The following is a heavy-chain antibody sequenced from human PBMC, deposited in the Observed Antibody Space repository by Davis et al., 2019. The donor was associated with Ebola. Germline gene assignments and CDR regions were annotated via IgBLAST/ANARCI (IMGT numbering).Heavy chain of an antibody. J-gene: IGHJ6*02. Sequence: VSVKVSCKASGYTFTSYGISWVRQAPGQGLEWMGWISAYNGNTNYAQKLQGRVTMTTDTSTSTAYMELRSLRSDDTAVYYCARLGYCSSTSCYTPYYYYYYGMDVWGQGTTVTVSS. V-gene: IGHV1-18*01. D-gene: IGHD2-2*02. CDR2: ISAYNGNT. CDR1: GYTFTSYG. CDR3: ARLGYCSSTSCYTPYYYYYYGMDV.